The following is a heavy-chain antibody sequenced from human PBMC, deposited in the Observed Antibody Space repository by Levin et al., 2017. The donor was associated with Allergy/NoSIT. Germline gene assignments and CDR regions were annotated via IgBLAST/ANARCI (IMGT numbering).Heavy chain of an antibody. CDR3: ARSIAADRSPVDY. D-gene: IGHD6-13*01. Sequence: ASVKVSCKASGYTFTGYYMHWVRQAPGQGLEWMGRINPNSGGTNYAQKFQGRVTMTRDTSISTAYMELSRLRSDDTAVYYCARSIAADRSPVDYWGQGTLVTVSS. J-gene: IGHJ4*02. CDR2: INPNSGGT. V-gene: IGHV1-2*06. CDR1: GYTFTGYY.